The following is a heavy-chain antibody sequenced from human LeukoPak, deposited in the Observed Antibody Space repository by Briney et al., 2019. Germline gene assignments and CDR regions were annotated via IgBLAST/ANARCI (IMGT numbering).Heavy chain of an antibody. V-gene: IGHV4-39*01. CDR3: ARHPTYYGGTPG. CDR1: GDSISTSYYY. D-gene: IGHD3-10*01. Sequence: SETLSLTCTVSGDSISTSYYYWGWIRQPPGKGLEWIGSIYHSWSTYYNPSLKSRVTVSVDTSKNQFSLKLNSVTAADTAVYYCARHPTYYGGTPGWGQGTLVTVSS. CDR2: IYHSWST. J-gene: IGHJ4*02.